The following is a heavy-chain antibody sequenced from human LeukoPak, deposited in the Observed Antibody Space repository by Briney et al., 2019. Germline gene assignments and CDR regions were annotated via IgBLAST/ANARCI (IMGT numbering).Heavy chain of an antibody. Sequence: GGSLRLSCAASGFTFSDSYMSWIRQVPGKGLEWISYISSGGDTIYYADSVKGRFTISRENAKNSLYLQMNSLRAEDTAVYYCAREGGDWGEGYFDYWGQGTLVTVSS. J-gene: IGHJ4*02. CDR2: ISSGGDTI. CDR1: GFTFSDSY. CDR3: AREGGDWGEGYFDY. V-gene: IGHV3-11*01. D-gene: IGHD3-16*01.